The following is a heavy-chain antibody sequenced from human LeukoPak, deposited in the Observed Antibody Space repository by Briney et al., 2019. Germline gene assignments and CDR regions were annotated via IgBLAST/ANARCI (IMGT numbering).Heavy chain of an antibody. J-gene: IGHJ5*02. Sequence: ESLKISCKGSGYRINNYWIGWVRQVPGKGLEWMGIIYPADSDIRYSPSFQGQVTISADKSISTAYLQWSSLKASDTAMYYCARQEYCSGGTCYTWFDPWGQGTLVTVSS. CDR3: ARQEYCSGGTCYTWFDP. V-gene: IGHV5-51*01. D-gene: IGHD2-15*01. CDR1: GYRINNYW. CDR2: IYPADSDI.